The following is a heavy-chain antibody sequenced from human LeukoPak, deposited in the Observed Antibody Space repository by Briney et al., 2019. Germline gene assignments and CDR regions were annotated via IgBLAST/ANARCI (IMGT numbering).Heavy chain of an antibody. D-gene: IGHD1-7*01. CDR2: INPNSGGT. Sequence: ASVKVSCKASGYTFTGYYMHWVRQAPGQGLEWMGWINPNSGGTNYAQKFQGRVTMTRDTSISTAYMELSRLRSDDTAVYYCARVGLGLRRQPYNWFDPWGQGTLVTVSS. CDR3: ARVGLGLRRQPYNWFDP. CDR1: GYTFTGYY. J-gene: IGHJ5*02. V-gene: IGHV1-2*02.